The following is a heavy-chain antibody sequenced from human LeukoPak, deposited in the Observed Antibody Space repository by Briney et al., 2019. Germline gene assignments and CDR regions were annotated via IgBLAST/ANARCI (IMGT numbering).Heavy chain of an antibody. CDR1: GFTFSSYG. CDR3: AKWTEGLEWLVRLDY. D-gene: IGHD3-3*01. V-gene: IGHV3-30*02. CDR2: IRYDGSNK. Sequence: PGGSLRLSCAASGFTFSSYGMHWVRQAPGKGLEWVAFIRYDGSNKYYADSVKGRFTISRDNSKNTLYLQMNSLRAEDTAVYYCAKWTEGLEWLVRLDYWGQGTLVTVHS. J-gene: IGHJ4*02.